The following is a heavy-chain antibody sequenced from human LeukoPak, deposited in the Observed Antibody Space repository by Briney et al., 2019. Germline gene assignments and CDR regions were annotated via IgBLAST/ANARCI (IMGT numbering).Heavy chain of an antibody. J-gene: IGHJ4*02. Sequence: PGGSLRLSCAASGFTFSRYAMSWVRQAPGKALEWVSAISGSGGSTYYADSVKGRFPISRDNSRDTLYLQMNSLRDEDTAVYYCAKGYYDYVWGSYYFDYWGQETLVTVSS. CDR1: GFTFSRYA. CDR2: ISGSGGST. CDR3: AKGYYDYVWGSYYFDY. V-gene: IGHV3-23*01. D-gene: IGHD3-16*01.